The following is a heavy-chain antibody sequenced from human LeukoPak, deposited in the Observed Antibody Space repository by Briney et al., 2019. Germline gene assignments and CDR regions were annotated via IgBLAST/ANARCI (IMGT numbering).Heavy chain of an antibody. V-gene: IGHV5-51*01. D-gene: IGHD3-10*01. CDR2: IYPGDSDT. J-gene: IGHJ4*02. CDR1: GYSFINYW. CDR3: ARPSHSGSYYHGFDY. Sequence: GESLKISCKCSGYSFINYWIGWVRQMPGKGLEWMGIIYPGDSDTRYSPSFQGQVTISADKSISTAYLQWSSLKASDTAMYYCARPSHSGSYYHGFDYWGQGTLVTVSS.